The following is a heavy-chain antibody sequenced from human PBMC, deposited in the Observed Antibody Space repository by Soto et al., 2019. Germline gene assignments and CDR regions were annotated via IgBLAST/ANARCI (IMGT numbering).Heavy chain of an antibody. J-gene: IGHJ3*02. CDR1: GGTFSSYT. CDR2: IIPILGIA. V-gene: IGHV1-69*02. D-gene: IGHD3-3*01. Sequence: SVKVSCKASGGTFSSYTISWVRQAPGQGLEWMGRIIPILGIANYAQKFQGRVTITADKSTSTAYMELSSLRSEDTAVYYCASLVTIFGVVIPTHHAFDIWGQGTMVTVSS. CDR3: ASLVTIFGVVIPTHHAFDI.